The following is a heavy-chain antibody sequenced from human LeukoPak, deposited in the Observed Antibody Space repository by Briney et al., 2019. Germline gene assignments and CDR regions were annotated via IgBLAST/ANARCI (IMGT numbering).Heavy chain of an antibody. J-gene: IGHJ4*02. V-gene: IGHV4-34*01. CDR3: ARQLGWAYGSGSYYRH. CDR2: INHSGST. CDR1: GGSFSGYY. D-gene: IGHD3-10*01. Sequence: SETLSLTCAVYGGSFSGYYWSWIRQPPGKGLEWIGEINHSGSTNYNPSLKSRVTISVDTSKNQFSLKLSSATAADTAVYYCARQLGWAYGSGSYYRHWGQGTLVTVSS.